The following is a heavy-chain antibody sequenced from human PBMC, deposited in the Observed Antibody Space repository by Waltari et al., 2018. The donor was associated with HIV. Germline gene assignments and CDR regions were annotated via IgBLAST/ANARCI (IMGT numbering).Heavy chain of an antibody. V-gene: IGHV5-51*01. J-gene: IGHJ4*02. CDR2: IFPGDSET. D-gene: IGHD6-19*01. CDR1: GYSFTSYW. Sequence: EVQLVQSGAEVKKPGESLKISCKGSGYSFTSYWIGWVRQMPGKGLEWMGIIFPGDSETRYNPSFQGQIPISTDKSISTAYLQWSSLKASDIAMYYCARASQWLEGVFDYWGQGTLVTVSS. CDR3: ARASQWLEGVFDY.